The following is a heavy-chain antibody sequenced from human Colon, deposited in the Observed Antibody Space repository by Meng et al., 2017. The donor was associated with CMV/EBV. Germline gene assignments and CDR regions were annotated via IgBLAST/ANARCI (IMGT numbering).Heavy chain of an antibody. V-gene: IGHV1-18*01. CDR1: GYTFTNYG. CDR2: ISAYTGDT. J-gene: IGHJ1*01. CDR3: VRESQSGSYIYLQH. D-gene: IGHD1-26*01. Sequence: QVQLGQSGAEVMKPGASVKVSCKASGYTFTNYGISWVRQAPGQGLEWMGWISAYTGDTYYAQKFQGRVTMTTDTSTSTAYMELRSLRSDDTAVYYCVRESQSGSYIYLQHWGQGTLVTVSS.